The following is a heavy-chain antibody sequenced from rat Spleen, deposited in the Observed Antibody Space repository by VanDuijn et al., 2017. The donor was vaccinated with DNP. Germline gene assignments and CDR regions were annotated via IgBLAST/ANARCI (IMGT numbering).Heavy chain of an antibody. Sequence: EVQLVESGGGLVQPGRSLKLSCAASGFTFSDYNMAWVRQAPKKGLEWVATISHDGTSTYYGDSVKGRFTISRDNAKSILYLQMNSLRSEDTATYYCAKGGDYGGFDYWGQGVMVTVSS. J-gene: IGHJ2*01. CDR1: GFTFSDYN. CDR3: AKGGDYGGFDY. D-gene: IGHD1-11*01. CDR2: ISHDGTST. V-gene: IGHV5S10*01.